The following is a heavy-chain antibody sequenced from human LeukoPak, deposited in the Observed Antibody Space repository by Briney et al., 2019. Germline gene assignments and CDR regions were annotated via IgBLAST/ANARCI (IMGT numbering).Heavy chain of an antibody. CDR1: GFTFSNAW. CDR3: TTLKRVDFWSGYHDAFDI. Sequence: GGSLRLSCAASGFTFSNAWMSWVRQAPGKGLEWVGRIKSKTDGGTTDYAAPVKGRFTISRDDSKNTLYLQMNSLKTEDTAVYHCTTLKRVDFWSGYHDAFDIWGQGTMVTVSS. D-gene: IGHD3-3*01. J-gene: IGHJ3*02. CDR2: IKSKTDGGTT. V-gene: IGHV3-15*01.